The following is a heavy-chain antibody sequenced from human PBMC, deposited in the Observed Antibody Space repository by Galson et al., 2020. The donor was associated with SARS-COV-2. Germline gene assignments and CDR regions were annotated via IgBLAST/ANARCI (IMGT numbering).Heavy chain of an antibody. CDR3: ARGDGYDYWSDYQGHFDY. Sequence: SQTLSLTCAVYGGSFSNYYWSWIRQPPGKGLEWIGEINHSGSTDYNPSLKTRVTISVDTSKNQFSLKLTSVTAADTAVYFCARGDGYDYWSDYQGHFDYWGQGSLVTVSS. CDR1: GGSFSNYY. J-gene: IGHJ4*02. CDR2: INHSGST. V-gene: IGHV4-34*01. D-gene: IGHD3-3*01.